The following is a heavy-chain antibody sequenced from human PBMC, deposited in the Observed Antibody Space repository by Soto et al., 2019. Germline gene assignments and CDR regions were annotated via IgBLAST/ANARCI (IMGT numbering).Heavy chain of an antibody. Sequence: QVQLLQSGAEVKKPGASVKVSCKASGYMFNTYGITWVRQAPGQGLEWMGWISVYNGNIDYAQKFEGQSTMTTDTSKSTAYMELKSLTSDDTAVYYCARTYGSGDYFLPFEYWGQGTPVSVSS. V-gene: IGHV1-18*01. CDR3: ARTYGSGDYFLPFEY. D-gene: IGHD3-10*01. J-gene: IGHJ4*02. CDR1: GYMFNTYG. CDR2: ISVYNGNI.